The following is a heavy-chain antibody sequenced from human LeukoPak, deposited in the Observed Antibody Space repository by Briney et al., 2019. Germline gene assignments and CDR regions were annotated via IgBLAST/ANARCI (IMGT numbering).Heavy chain of an antibody. D-gene: IGHD4-17*01. J-gene: IGHJ4*02. CDR1: GYTFTGYY. CDR2: INPNSGGT. V-gene: IGHV1-2*04. CDR3: ARDLSYGDYSFDY. Sequence: ASVTVSCKASGYTFTGYYMHWVRQAPGQGLEWMGWINPNSGGTNYAQKFQGWVTMTRDTSISTAYMELSRLRSDDTAVYYCARDLSYGDYSFDYWGQGTLVTVSS.